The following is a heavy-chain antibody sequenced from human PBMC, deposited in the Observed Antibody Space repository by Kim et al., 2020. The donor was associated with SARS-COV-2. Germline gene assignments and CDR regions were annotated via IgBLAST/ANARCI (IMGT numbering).Heavy chain of an antibody. CDR3: ARELAAGTFDY. CDR2: IYYSGGT. CDR1: GGSISSGTYY. D-gene: IGHD6-13*01. J-gene: IGHJ4*02. Sequence: SETLSLTCTVSGGSISSGTYYWSWIRQHPGKGLEWIGYIYYSGGTNYNPSLKSRVTISVDTSKNQFSLNLSSVTAADTAVYFCARELAAGTFDYWGQGTLVTVSS. V-gene: IGHV4-31*03.